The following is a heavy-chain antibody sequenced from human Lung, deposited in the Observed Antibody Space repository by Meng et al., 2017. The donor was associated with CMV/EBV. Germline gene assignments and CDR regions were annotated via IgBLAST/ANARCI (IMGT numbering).Heavy chain of an antibody. J-gene: IGHJ4*02. D-gene: IGHD2/OR15-2a*01. V-gene: IGHV3-48*04. CDR2: ISATGDTI. CDR3: ARDRDTHYCYSDSCYGLAY. CDR1: GFTFRSYG. Sequence: GESLKISCAGSGFTFRSYGMSWVRQAPGRGLERISYISATGDTIHYADSVKGRFTVSRDNTKSSVYLRMNSLGAEDTAVYYCARDRDTHYCYSDSCYGLAYWGQGTLVTVSS.